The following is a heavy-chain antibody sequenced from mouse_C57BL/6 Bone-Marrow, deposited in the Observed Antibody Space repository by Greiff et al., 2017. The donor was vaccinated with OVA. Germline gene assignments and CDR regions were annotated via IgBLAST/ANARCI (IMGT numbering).Heavy chain of an antibody. D-gene: IGHD1-1*01. CDR2: ISSGGDYI. CDR3: TRDPYYYGSSYRFAY. CDR1: GFTFSSYA. V-gene: IGHV5-9-1*02. J-gene: IGHJ3*01. Sequence: EVKLVESGEGLVKPGGSLKLSCAASGFTFSSYAMSWVRQTPEKRLEWVAYISSGGDYIYYADTVKGRFTISRDNARNTLYLQMSSLKSEDTAMYYCTRDPYYYGSSYRFAYWGQGTLVTVSA.